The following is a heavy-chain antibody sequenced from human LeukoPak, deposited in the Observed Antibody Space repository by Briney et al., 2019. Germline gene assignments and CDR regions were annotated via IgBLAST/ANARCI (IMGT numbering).Heavy chain of an antibody. D-gene: IGHD2/OR15-2a*01. CDR1: GGTFSSYA. J-gene: IGHJ6*03. CDR3: ARGSFRYYYMDV. CDR2: IIPIFGTA. V-gene: IGHV1-69*05. Sequence: SVKVSCKASGGTFSSYAISWVRQAPGQGLEWMGGIIPIFGTANYAQKFPGRVTITTDESTSTAYIELSSLRSEDTAVYYCARGSFRYYYMDVWGKGTTVTVSS.